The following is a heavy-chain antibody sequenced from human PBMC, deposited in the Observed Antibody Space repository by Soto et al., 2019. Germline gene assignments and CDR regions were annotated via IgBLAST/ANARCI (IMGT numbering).Heavy chain of an antibody. D-gene: IGHD2-21*02. CDR3: AREDDGGDRDYYGLDV. J-gene: IGHJ6*02. CDR2: IHYSGSI. V-gene: IGHV4-30-4*01. Sequence: SETLXXXCTVSGGSISTDHYHWTWIRQAPGKGLEWIGYIHYSGSIQFNPSLQSRVSMSVDTSKNLFSLRLSSVTAADTAVYFCAREDDGGDRDYYGLDVWGQGTTVTVSS. CDR1: GGSISTDHYH.